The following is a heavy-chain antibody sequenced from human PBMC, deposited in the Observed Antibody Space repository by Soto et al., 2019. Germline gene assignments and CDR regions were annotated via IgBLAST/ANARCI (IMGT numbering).Heavy chain of an antibody. CDR1: GYTFTSYY. D-gene: IGHD2-15*01. Sequence: ASVKVSCKASGYTFTSYYMHWVRQAPGQGLEWMGIINPSGGSSNYAQKFQGRVTMTRDTSTSTVYMELSSLRSEDTAVYYCARVYCSGGSCYSIDSWGQGTLVTVSS. CDR2: INPSGGSS. J-gene: IGHJ4*02. V-gene: IGHV1-46*03. CDR3: ARVYCSGGSCYSIDS.